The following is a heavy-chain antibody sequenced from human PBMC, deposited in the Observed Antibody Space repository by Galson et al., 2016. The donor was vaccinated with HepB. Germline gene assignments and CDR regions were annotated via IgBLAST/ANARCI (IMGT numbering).Heavy chain of an antibody. D-gene: IGHD3-22*01. CDR2: VHYSGST. Sequence: SETLSLTCTVSTASITNFYWSWIRQSPEKALEWIGYVHYSGSTNYNPSLKSRVTISLDTSKNQFSLTLRSVTAADTAVYYCARDRSYYDSSFGYWGPGTLVIVSS. CDR1: TASITNFY. J-gene: IGHJ4*02. CDR3: ARDRSYYDSSFGY. V-gene: IGHV4-59*01.